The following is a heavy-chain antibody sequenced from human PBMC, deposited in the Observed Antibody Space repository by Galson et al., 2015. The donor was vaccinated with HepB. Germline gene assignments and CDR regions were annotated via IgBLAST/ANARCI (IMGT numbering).Heavy chain of an antibody. D-gene: IGHD4-11*01. CDR3: VRDMATVTTVWIFGMDV. J-gene: IGHJ6*02. Sequence: SLRLSCAASGFTFSDHSMHWVRQAPGKGLEWISYISSLSSTKQYGDSVKGRFVISRDNAKNSLYLQMSSLRDEDTAVYYCVRDMATVTTVWIFGMDVWGQGTTVSVSS. CDR2: ISSLSSTK. V-gene: IGHV3-48*02. CDR1: GFTFSDHS.